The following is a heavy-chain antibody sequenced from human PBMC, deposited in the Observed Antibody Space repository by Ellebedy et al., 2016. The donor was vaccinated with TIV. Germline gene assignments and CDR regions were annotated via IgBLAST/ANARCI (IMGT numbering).Heavy chain of an antibody. Sequence: GESLKISCAASGFSFSGYVMSWVRQARGKGGAWVASILGSGGSTYYADSVKGRFTISSDTSKNTRYRQLSSLRAEDTAVYYCAKDPTLDSSDYYGDYFDFWGQGSLVTVSS. CDR2: ILGSGGST. J-gene: IGHJ4*02. V-gene: IGHV3-23*01. CDR1: GFSFSGYV. CDR3: AKDPTLDSSDYYGDYFDF. D-gene: IGHD3-22*01.